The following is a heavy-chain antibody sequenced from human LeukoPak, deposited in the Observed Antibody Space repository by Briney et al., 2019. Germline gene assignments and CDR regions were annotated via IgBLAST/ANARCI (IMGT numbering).Heavy chain of an antibody. CDR3: ARDLRTPSDTNIAIDY. V-gene: IGHV3-74*01. J-gene: IGHJ4*02. Sequence: GGSLRLSRAASGFTLSSYWMHWVRQGPGKGLVWVSRINNDGRSANYADSVKGRFTISRDNAKNTLYLQMNSLRAEDTAVYYCARDLRTPSDTNIAIDYWGQGTLVTVSS. CDR2: INNDGRSA. D-gene: IGHD4-23*01. CDR1: GFTLSSYW.